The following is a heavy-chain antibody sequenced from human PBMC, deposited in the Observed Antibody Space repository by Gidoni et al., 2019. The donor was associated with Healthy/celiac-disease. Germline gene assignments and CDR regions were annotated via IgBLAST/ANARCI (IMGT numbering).Heavy chain of an antibody. CDR3: VKSPGGSGGLYFRH. CDR2: ISWNSGSI. D-gene: IGHD3-10*01. V-gene: IGHV3-9*01. CDR1: GFPFDDYA. J-gene: IGHJ1*01. Sequence: EVQLVESGGGLVQPGRSLRLSCAASGFPFDDYAMHWVRQAPGKGLEWVSGISWNSGSIGYADSVKGRFTISGNNARNSLNLKMNSLGAEDPALYYCVKSPGGSGGLYFRHWGKGTLSPSPQ.